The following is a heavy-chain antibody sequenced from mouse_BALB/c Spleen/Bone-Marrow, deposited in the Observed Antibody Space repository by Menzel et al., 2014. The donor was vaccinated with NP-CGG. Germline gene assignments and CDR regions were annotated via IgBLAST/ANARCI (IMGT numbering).Heavy chain of an antibody. CDR3: TRFVYSGGFAY. V-gene: IGHV4-1*02. J-gene: IGHJ3*01. CDR2: INPDSSTI. D-gene: IGHD1-1*01. CDR1: GFDFSGFW. Sequence: EVKVVESGGGLVQPGGSLKLSCAASGFDFSGFWMGWVRQAPGKGLEWIGEINPDSSTINYTPSLKDRFIISRDNAKNPLYLKRSKVSSETTAFYYCTRFVYSGGFAYWGQGTLVTVSA.